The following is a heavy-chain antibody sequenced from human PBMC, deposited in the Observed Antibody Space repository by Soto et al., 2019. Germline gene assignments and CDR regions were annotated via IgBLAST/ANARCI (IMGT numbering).Heavy chain of an antibody. D-gene: IGHD1-26*01. CDR3: AKDNRGSALDS. Sequence: QVQLVESGGGVVQPGRSLRLSCAASGFTFSSYGMHWVRQAPGKGLEWVAVISYDGSNKYYADSVKGRFTISRDNSKNTLYLQMNSLRAEDTAVYYCAKDNRGSALDSWGQGTLVTVSS. J-gene: IGHJ4*02. CDR2: ISYDGSNK. V-gene: IGHV3-30*18. CDR1: GFTFSSYG.